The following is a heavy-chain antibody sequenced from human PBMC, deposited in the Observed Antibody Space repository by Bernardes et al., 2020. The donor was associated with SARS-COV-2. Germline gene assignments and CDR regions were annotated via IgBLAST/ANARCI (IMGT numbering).Heavy chain of an antibody. J-gene: IGHJ2*01. D-gene: IGHD1-26*01. V-gene: IGHV5-51*01. CDR2: IYPGYSDT. CDR3: ARHDALGGWFFDL. Sequence: GGCLKTPRQGSGYSLSPSWNAWVRPNPGKGLHLMVIIYPGYSDTTYSPTFQGQVTIPADKSINTAYLQWSGLKAPDTAVYYCARHDALGGWFFDLWGRGTLVTVSS. CDR1: GYSLSPSW.